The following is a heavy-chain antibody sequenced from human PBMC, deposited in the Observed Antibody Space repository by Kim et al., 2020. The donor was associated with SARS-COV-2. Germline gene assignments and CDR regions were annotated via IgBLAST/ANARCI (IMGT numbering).Heavy chain of an antibody. CDR3: AREGPKAEMATISRFDP. CDR2: IYTSGST. Sequence: SETLSLTCTVSGGSISSGSYYWSWIRQPAGKGLEWIGRIYTSGSTNYNPSLKSRVTISVDTSKNQFSLKLSSVTAADTAVYYCAREGPKAEMATISRFDPWGQGTLVTVSS. CDR1: GGSISSGSYY. J-gene: IGHJ5*02. D-gene: IGHD5-12*01. V-gene: IGHV4-61*02.